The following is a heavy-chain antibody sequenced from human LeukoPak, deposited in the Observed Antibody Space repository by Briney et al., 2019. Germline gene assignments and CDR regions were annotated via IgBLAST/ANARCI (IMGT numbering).Heavy chain of an antibody. Sequence: ASVKVSCKASGYTFTSYGISWVRQAPGQGLEWMGWISAYNGNTNYAQRFQGRVTMTTDTSTSTAYMELRSLRSDDTGVYYCARDGHRRYDYYYYYMDVWGKGTTVTVSS. CDR1: GYTFTSYG. CDR3: ARDGHRRYDYYYYYMDV. J-gene: IGHJ6*03. CDR2: ISAYNGNT. D-gene: IGHD3-9*01. V-gene: IGHV1-18*01.